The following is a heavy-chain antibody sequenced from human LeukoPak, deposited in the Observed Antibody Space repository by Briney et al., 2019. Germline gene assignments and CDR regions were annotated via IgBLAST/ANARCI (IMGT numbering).Heavy chain of an antibody. Sequence: VASVKVSCKASGYTFTSCYMNWVRQAPGQGLEWIALINPSRGSTSYAQKFQGRVTMTRDTSTSTVYMELSSLRSEDTAVYYCAREMATRLHAFDIWGQGTMVTISS. CDR3: AREMATRLHAFDI. J-gene: IGHJ3*02. CDR2: INPSRGST. V-gene: IGHV1-46*03. D-gene: IGHD5-24*01. CDR1: GYTFTSCY.